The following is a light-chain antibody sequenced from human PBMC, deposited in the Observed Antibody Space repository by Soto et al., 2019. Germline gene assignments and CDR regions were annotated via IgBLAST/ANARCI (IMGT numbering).Light chain of an antibody. J-gene: IGKJ1*01. CDR1: QGISSW. Sequence: DSQMTQSPSSVSASVGDRVTITCRASQGISSWLAWYQQKPGKAPNLLIYDVSSLQSGVPSRFSGSGSGTEFTLTITNLQPDDFATYYCQQNNGYSRTFGQGTKVDIK. CDR3: QQNNGYSRT. V-gene: IGKV1-5*01. CDR2: DVS.